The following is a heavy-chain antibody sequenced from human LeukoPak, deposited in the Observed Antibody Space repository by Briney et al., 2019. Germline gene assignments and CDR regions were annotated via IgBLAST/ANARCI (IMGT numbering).Heavy chain of an antibody. D-gene: IGHD3-22*01. Sequence: GGSLRLSCAASGFTFSSYGMHWVRQAPGKGLEWVAVIWYDGSNKYYADSVKGRFTISRDNSKNTLYLQMNSLRAEDTAVYYCARDFTYYDSSGWVAFDIWGQGTMVTASS. CDR2: IWYDGSNK. CDR1: GFTFSSYG. J-gene: IGHJ3*02. V-gene: IGHV3-33*01. CDR3: ARDFTYYDSSGWVAFDI.